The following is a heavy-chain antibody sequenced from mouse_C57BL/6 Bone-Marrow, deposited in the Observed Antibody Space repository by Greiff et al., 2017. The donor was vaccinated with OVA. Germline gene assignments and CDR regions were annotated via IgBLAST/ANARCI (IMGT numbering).Heavy chain of an antibody. Sequence: VKLMESGAELVRPGTSVKMSCKASGYTFTNYWIGWAKQRPGHGLAWIGDIYPGGGYTNYNEKFKGKATLTADKSSSTAYMQFSSLTSEDSAVYYCAPLTTVVARDYWGQGTTLTVSS. CDR2: IYPGGGYT. CDR3: APLTTVVARDY. D-gene: IGHD1-1*01. J-gene: IGHJ2*01. CDR1: GYTFTNYW. V-gene: IGHV1-63*01.